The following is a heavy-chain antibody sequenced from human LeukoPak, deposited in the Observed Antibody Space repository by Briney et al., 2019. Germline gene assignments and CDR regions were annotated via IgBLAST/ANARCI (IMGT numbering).Heavy chain of an antibody. CDR1: GGSISSYY. V-gene: IGHV4-59*12. CDR2: IYYSGST. Sequence: SETLSLTCTVSGGSISSYYWSWIRQPPGKGLEWIGYIYYSGSTYYNPSLKSRVTISVDTSKNQFSLKLSSVTAADTAVYYCARDAPSTGDLDAFDIWGKGTMVTVSS. D-gene: IGHD7-27*01. J-gene: IGHJ3*02. CDR3: ARDAPSTGDLDAFDI.